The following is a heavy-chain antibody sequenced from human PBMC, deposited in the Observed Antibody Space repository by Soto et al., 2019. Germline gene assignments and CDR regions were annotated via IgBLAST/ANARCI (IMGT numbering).Heavy chain of an antibody. CDR3: ARPFRAHISIGAFDI. D-gene: IGHD3-3*02. CDR1: GYTFTSYY. V-gene: IGHV1-46*01. J-gene: IGHJ3*02. Sequence: ASVKVSCKASGYTFTSYYMHWVRQAPGQGLEWMGIINPSGGSTSCAQKFQGRVTMTRDTSTSTVYMELSSLRSEDTAVYYCARPFRAHISIGAFDIWGQGTMVTVSS. CDR2: INPSGGST.